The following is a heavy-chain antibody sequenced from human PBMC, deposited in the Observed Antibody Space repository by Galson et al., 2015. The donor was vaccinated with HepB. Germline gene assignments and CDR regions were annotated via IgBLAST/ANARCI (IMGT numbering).Heavy chain of an antibody. CDR3: AKVFPEKTDGWYRQALYYFDS. V-gene: IGHV3-23*01. J-gene: IGHJ4*01. Sequence: SLRLSCAASGFTFSSSAMSWVRQTPGKGLEWVTAISGDASRTYYADSVKGRFTISRDNSKNTLYLQMNSLRADDTAIYFCAKVFPEKTDGWYRQALYYFDSWGHGTRVTVSS. D-gene: IGHD6-19*01. CDR1: GFTFSSSA. CDR2: ISGDASRT.